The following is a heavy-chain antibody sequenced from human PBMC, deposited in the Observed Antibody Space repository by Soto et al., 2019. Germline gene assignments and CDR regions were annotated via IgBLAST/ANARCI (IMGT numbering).Heavy chain of an antibody. V-gene: IGHV4-59*01. CDR2: FYHSGNS. Sequence: SETLSLTCSVSGGSIRSYYWSWIRQSPEKGLEWIGYFYHSGNSNYNPSLKSRVTISVDTSKNQLSLSLRSVTAADTAAYFCARISSVDPYGYVNGGLDVWGQGTTVTVSS. CDR1: GGSIRSYY. D-gene: IGHD5-18*01. J-gene: IGHJ6*02. CDR3: ARISSVDPYGYVNGGLDV.